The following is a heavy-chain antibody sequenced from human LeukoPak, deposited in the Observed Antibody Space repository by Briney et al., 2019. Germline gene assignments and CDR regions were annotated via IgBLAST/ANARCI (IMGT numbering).Heavy chain of an antibody. CDR3: ARDLGWIQFGD. CDR2: IGGTGVRT. CDR1: GFTFSSYA. J-gene: IGHJ4*02. D-gene: IGHD5-18*01. V-gene: IGHV3-23*01. Sequence: GGSLRLSCASSGFTFSSYAMSWVRQAPGKGLEWVSTIGGTGVRTYYADSVKGRFTISRDNSKNTVYLQMNSLRAEDTALYFCARDLGWIQFGDWGQGTLVTVSS.